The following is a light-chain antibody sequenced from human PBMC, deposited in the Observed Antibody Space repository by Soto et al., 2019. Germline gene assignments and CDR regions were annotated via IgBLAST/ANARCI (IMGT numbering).Light chain of an antibody. V-gene: IGLV9-49*01. CDR1: SGYSNYK. J-gene: IGLJ2*01. CDR3: GADHGSGSNFVYLV. Sequence: QSVLTQPPSASASLGASVTLTCTLSSGYSNYKVDWYQQRPGKGPRFVMRVGTGGIVGSKGGGIPDRFSVLGSGLNRYLTIKNIQEEDESDYHCGADHGSGSNFVYLVFGGGTKLTVL. CDR2: VGTGGIVG.